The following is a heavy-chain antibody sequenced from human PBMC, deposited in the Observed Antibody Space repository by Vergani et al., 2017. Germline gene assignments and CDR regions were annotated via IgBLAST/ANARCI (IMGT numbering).Heavy chain of an antibody. J-gene: IGHJ6*03. CDR2: IIPILGIA. D-gene: IGHD2-2*02. V-gene: IGHV1-69*02. Sequence: QVQLVQSGAEVKKPGSSVKVSCKASVGTFSSYTINWVRQAPGQGLVWMGRIIPILGIANYAQKFQGRVTITADKSTSTAYMELSSLRSEDTAVYYCATKHVREGSTSCYTASCYYYYMDVWGKGTTVSVSS. CDR1: VGTFSSYT. CDR3: ATKHVREGSTSCYTASCYYYYMDV.